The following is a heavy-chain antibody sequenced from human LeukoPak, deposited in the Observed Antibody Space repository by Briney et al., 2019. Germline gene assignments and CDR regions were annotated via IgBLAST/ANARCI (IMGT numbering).Heavy chain of an antibody. CDR3: ARLDYGDYGGFDY. CDR1: GGSISSSSYC. Sequence: PSETLSLTCTVSGGSISSSSYCWGRIRQPPGKGLEWIGTIHYSGNTYYNPSLKSRVIISIDTSKNQFSLKVSSVTAADTAVYCCARLDYGDYGGFDYWGQGTLVTVSS. J-gene: IGHJ4*02. D-gene: IGHD4-17*01. V-gene: IGHV4-39*01. CDR2: IHYSGNT.